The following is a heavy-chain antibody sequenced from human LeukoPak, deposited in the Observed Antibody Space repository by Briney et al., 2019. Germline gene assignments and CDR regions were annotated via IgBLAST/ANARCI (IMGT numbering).Heavy chain of an antibody. Sequence: PGGSLRLSCAASGFTFSSYAMSWVRQAPGKGLEWVSAISGSGGSTYYADSVNGRFTISRDNSKNTLYLQMNSLRAEDTAVYYCAKQRGYRKAPFDYWGQGTLVTVSS. V-gene: IGHV3-23*01. J-gene: IGHJ4*02. CDR1: GFTFSSYA. CDR2: ISGSGGST. CDR3: AKQRGYRKAPFDY. D-gene: IGHD1-1*01.